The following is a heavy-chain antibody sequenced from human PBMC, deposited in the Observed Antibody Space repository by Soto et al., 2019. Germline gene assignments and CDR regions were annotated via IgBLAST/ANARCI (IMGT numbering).Heavy chain of an antibody. V-gene: IGHV1-69*13. CDR3: ARGPGDYYYGSGRSYYYYGMDV. CDR1: GGTFSSYA. J-gene: IGHJ6*02. Sequence: GASVKVSCKASGGTFSSYAISWVRQAPGQGLEWMGGIIPIFGTANYAQKFQGRVTITADESTSTAYMELSSLRSEDTAVYYCARGPGDYYYGSGRSYYYYGMDVWGQGTTVTVSS. CDR2: IIPIFGTA. D-gene: IGHD3-10*01.